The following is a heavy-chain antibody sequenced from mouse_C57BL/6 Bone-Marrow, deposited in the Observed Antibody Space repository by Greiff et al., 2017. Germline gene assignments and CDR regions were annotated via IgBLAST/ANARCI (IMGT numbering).Heavy chain of an antibody. CDR3: TTPYYAKERDY. Sequence: QVQLQQPGAELVRPGSSVKLSCKASGYTFTSYWMAWVKQRPGQGLEWIGNIYPSDSETHYNQKFKDKATLTVDKSSSTAYMQLSSLTSEDTAVYYCTTPYYAKERDYWGQGTTLTVSS. D-gene: IGHD1-1*01. J-gene: IGHJ2*01. CDR1: GYTFTSYW. V-gene: IGHV1-61*01. CDR2: IYPSDSET.